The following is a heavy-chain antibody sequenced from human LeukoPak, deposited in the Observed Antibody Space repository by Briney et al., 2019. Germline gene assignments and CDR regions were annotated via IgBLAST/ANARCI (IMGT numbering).Heavy chain of an antibody. CDR3: ARDIRPSWDQSYGMDV. CDR2: ISSSSSYI. J-gene: IGHJ6*02. CDR1: GFTFSSYS. V-gene: IGHV3-21*01. D-gene: IGHD3-3*02. Sequence: GGSLRLSCAASGFTFSSYSMNWVRQAPGKGLEWVSSISSSSSYIYYADSVKGRFTISRDNAKNSLYLQMNSLRAEDTAVYYCARDIRPSWDQSYGMDVWGQGTTVTVSS.